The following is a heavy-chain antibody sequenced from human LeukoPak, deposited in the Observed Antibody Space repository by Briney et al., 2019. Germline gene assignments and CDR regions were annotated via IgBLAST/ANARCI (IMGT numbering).Heavy chain of an antibody. D-gene: IGHD3-22*01. CDR2: VYYSGYT. CDR1: GGSITSNY. J-gene: IGHJ4*02. CDR3: ATSKYKYDSGI. Sequence: SETLSLTCTVSGGSITSNYWSWIRQPPGKGLEWIGFVYYSGYTNYNPSLNSQVTISVAPSKNQASLNLSSVTTADTAVYYCATSKYKYDSGIWGQGTLVTVSS. V-gene: IGHV4-59*01.